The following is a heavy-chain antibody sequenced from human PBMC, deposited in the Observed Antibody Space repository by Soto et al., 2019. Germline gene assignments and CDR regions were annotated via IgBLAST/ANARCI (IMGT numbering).Heavy chain of an antibody. D-gene: IGHD4-17*01. J-gene: IGHJ4*02. Sequence: EVQLVESGGGLVQPGRSLRLSCAASGFTFDDYAMHWVRQAPGKGLEWVSGISWNSGSIGYADSVKGRFTISRDNAKNSLYPQMNSLRAEDTALYYCAKGSTTVTTWHIDYWGQGTLVTVSS. CDR1: GFTFDDYA. V-gene: IGHV3-9*01. CDR3: AKGSTTVTTWHIDY. CDR2: ISWNSGSI.